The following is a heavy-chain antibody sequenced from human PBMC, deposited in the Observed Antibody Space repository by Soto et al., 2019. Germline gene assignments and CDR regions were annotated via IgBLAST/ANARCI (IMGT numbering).Heavy chain of an antibody. Sequence: SGTLSLTCAVYGGSFSGYYWSWVRQPPGKGLEWIGEINHSGSTNYNPSLKSRVTISVDTSKNQFSLKLSSVTAADTAVYYCARGFEDCSGGSCYSGAFDIWGQGIMVAVSS. CDR1: GGSFSGYY. CDR2: INHSGST. V-gene: IGHV4-34*01. J-gene: IGHJ3*02. D-gene: IGHD2-15*01. CDR3: ARGFEDCSGGSCYSGAFDI.